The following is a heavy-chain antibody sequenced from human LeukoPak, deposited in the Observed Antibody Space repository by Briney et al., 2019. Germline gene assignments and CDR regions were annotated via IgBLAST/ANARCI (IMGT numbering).Heavy chain of an antibody. V-gene: IGHV1-58*02. CDR1: GFTFTSSA. Sequence: SVKVSCKASGFTFTSSAMQWVRQARGQRLEWIGWIVVGSGNTNYAQKFQERVTITRDMSTSTAYMELSSLRSEDTAVYYCAAETKRTTVVTYDAFDIWGQGTMVTVSS. J-gene: IGHJ3*02. CDR2: IVVGSGNT. CDR3: AAETKRTTVVTYDAFDI. D-gene: IGHD4-23*01.